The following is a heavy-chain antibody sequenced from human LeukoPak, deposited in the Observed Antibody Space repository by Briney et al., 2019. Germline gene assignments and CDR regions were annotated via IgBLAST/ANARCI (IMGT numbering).Heavy chain of an antibody. Sequence: GGSLRLSCAASGFTFSSYGMDWVRQAPGKGLEWVAVVSDDGSNKYYADSVKGRFTISRDNSKNTLYLEMNSLRAEDTAVYYCARDGGQLVPLDYFDYWGQGTLVTVSS. J-gene: IGHJ4*02. CDR1: GFTFSSYG. D-gene: IGHD6-6*01. CDR3: ARDGGQLVPLDYFDY. V-gene: IGHV3-30*03. CDR2: VSDDGSNK.